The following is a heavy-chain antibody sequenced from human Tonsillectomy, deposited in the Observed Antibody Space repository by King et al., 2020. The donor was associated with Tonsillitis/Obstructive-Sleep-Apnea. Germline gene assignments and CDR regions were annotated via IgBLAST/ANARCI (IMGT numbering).Heavy chain of an antibody. J-gene: IGHJ4*01. CDR3: ARDSMSHYYDSGDYYTFNY. D-gene: IGHD3-22*01. V-gene: IGHV1-18*01. CDR2: ISAHNGNT. CDR1: GYTFPNYG. Sequence: VQLVESGAEVKKPGASVKVSCKASGYTFPNYGISWVRQAPGQGLEWMGWISAHNGNTNYAQKLQGRVTMTTDTSTSTAYMELRSLRSDDTAVYYCARDSMSHYYDSGDYYTFNYGGQEPWSPSLQ.